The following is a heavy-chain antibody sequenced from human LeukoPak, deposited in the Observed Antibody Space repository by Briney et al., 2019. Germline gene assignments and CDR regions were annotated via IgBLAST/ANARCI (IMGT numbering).Heavy chain of an antibody. CDR1: GFTFNLYA. V-gene: IGHV3-23*01. D-gene: IGHD4-17*01. CDR3: AKRGLPGNWFHP. CDR2: INGAGNSS. J-gene: IGHJ5*02. Sequence: GGSLRLSCAASGFTFNLYAMNWVRQAPGKGLEWVSSINGAGNSSYYADSLRGRFTVSRDNSKNTLYLQMNSLRAEDTAGYYCAKRGLPGNWFHPLGQGTLVTVSS.